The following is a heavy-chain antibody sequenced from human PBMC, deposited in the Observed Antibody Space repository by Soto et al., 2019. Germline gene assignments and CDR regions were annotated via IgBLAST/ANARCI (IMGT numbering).Heavy chain of an antibody. CDR1: GGSISTYY. V-gene: IGHV4-59*01. CDR3: ARGTRVFGVVNAFDY. J-gene: IGHJ4*02. Sequence: QVQLQESGPGLVQPSETLSLTCTVSGGSISTYYWNWIRQPPGKGLEWIGYIYYSGSNYNPPLKSRVTISVDTSKNQFSLKLSSVTAADTAVYYCARGTRVFGVVNAFDYWGQGTLVTVSS. D-gene: IGHD3-3*01. CDR2: IYYSGS.